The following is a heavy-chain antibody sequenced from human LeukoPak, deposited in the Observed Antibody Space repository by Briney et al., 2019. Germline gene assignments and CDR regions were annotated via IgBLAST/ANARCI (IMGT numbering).Heavy chain of an antibody. CDR1: GFTFSSYP. CDR2: ISYDGSNK. CDR3: ARGNIVSKITEVDY. Sequence: GGSLRLSCAASGFTFSSYPMHWVRQAPGKGLEWVAVISYDGSNKYYADSVKGRFTISRDNSKNTLYLQMNSLRSEDTAVYYCARGNIVSKITEVDYWGQGTLVTVSS. V-gene: IGHV3-30*04. D-gene: IGHD5/OR15-5a*01. J-gene: IGHJ4*02.